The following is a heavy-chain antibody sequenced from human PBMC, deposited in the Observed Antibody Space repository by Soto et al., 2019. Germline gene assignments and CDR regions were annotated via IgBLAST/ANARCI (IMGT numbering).Heavy chain of an antibody. J-gene: IGHJ6*02. CDR2: ISSSSSYI. Sequence: GGSLRLSCAASGFTFSSYSMNWVRQAPGKGLEWVSSISSSSSYIYYADSVKGRFTISRDNAKNSLYLQMNSLRAEDTAVYYCARDHYDIVTGYYYYYGMDVWGQGTTVTVSS. D-gene: IGHD3-9*01. CDR3: ARDHYDIVTGYYYYYGMDV. V-gene: IGHV3-21*01. CDR1: GFTFSSYS.